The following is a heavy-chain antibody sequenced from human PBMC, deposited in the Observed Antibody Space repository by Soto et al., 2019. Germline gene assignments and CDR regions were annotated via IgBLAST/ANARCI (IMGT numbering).Heavy chain of an antibody. D-gene: IGHD3-22*01. CDR2: INAGNGNT. CDR3: ARFGSSDYSLNWFDP. CDR1: GYTFTSYA. V-gene: IGHV1-3*05. J-gene: IGHJ5*02. Sequence: QVQLVQSGAEEKKPGASVKVSCKASGYTFTSYAMHWVRQAPGQRLEWMGWINAGNGNTKYSQKFQGRVTITRDTSASTAYMELISLRSEDTAVYYCARFGSSDYSLNWFDPWGQGTLVTVFS.